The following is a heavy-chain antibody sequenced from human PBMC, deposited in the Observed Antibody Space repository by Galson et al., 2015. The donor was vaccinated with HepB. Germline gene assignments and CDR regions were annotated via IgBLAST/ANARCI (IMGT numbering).Heavy chain of an antibody. CDR1: GSTFNSYA. Sequence: SLRLSCAASGSTFNSYAMAWVRQAPGKGLEWVSVVTSGGDKTFFANSLGGRVIVSREKFRNTLYLQTSSLRADDTAVYYCVTTVRGINYWGQGTLLTVSS. V-gene: IGHV3-23*01. CDR2: VTSGGDKT. D-gene: IGHD3-10*01. J-gene: IGHJ4*02. CDR3: VTTVRGINY.